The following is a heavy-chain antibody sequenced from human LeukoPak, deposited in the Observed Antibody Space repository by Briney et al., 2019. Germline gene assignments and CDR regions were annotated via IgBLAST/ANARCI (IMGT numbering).Heavy chain of an antibody. J-gene: IGHJ4*02. D-gene: IGHD6-19*01. CDR1: GGTFSSYA. CDR3: ARDLRDHKWLAYFDY. CDR2: IIPIFGTA. Sequence: SVKVSCKASGGTFSSYAISWVRQAPGQGLEWKGGIIPIFGTANYAQKFQGRVTITADESTSTAYMELSSLRSEDTAVCYCARDLRDHKWLAYFDYWGQGTLVTVSS. V-gene: IGHV1-69*13.